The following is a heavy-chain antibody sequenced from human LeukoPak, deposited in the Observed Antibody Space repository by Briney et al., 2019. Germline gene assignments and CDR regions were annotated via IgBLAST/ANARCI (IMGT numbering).Heavy chain of an antibody. V-gene: IGHV1-18*01. D-gene: IGHD6-6*01. CDR3: AKDKSSSSSSGLKYYFDY. CDR2: ISAYNGNT. CDR1: GYTFTSYG. Sequence: ASVKVSCKASGYTFTSYGISWVRQAPGQGLEWMGWISAYNGNTNYAQKLQGRVTMTTDTSTSTAYMELRSLRAEDTAVYYCAKDKSSSSSSGLKYYFDYWGQGTLVTVSS. J-gene: IGHJ4*02.